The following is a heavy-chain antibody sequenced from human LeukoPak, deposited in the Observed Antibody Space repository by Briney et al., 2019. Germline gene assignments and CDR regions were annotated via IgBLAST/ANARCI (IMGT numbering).Heavy chain of an antibody. CDR3: ARTGATEVDYYYYMDV. Sequence: ASVKVSCKASGYTFTSYGISWVRQAPGQGLEWMGWISAYNGNTNYAQKLQGRVTMTTDTSTSTAYMELRSLRSDDTAVYYCARTGATEVDYYYYMDVWGKGTTVTVSS. CDR2: ISAYNGNT. CDR1: GYTFTSYG. J-gene: IGHJ6*03. D-gene: IGHD1-26*01. V-gene: IGHV1-18*01.